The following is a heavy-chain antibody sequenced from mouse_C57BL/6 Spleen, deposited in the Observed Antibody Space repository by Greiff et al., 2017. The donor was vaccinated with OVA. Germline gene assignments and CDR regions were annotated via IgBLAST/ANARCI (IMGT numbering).Heavy chain of an antibody. CDR1: GFTFSSYA. V-gene: IGHV5-4*01. CDR3: ARDRDRTFAY. J-gene: IGHJ3*01. Sequence: EVMLVESGGGLVKPGGSLKLSCAASGFTFSSYAMSWVRQTPEKRLEWVATISDGGSYTYYPDNVKGRFTISRDNAKNNLYLQMSHLKSEDTAMYYCARDRDRTFAYWGQGTLVTVSA. D-gene: IGHD3-3*01. CDR2: ISDGGSYT.